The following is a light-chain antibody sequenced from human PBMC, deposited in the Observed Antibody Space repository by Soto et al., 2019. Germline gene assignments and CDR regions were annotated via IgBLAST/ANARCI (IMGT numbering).Light chain of an antibody. J-gene: IGKJ1*01. V-gene: IGKV3-20*01. CDR1: QSVRSSY. CDR2: GAS. CDR3: QQYGYSRT. Sequence: EIVLTQSPGTLSLSPGERFTLSCRASQSVRSSYLAWYQQQPGQAPSLLIYGASNRATGIADRFSGSGSGTDFTLTISTLEPEDFAIYYCQQYGYSRTFGQGTKVDIK.